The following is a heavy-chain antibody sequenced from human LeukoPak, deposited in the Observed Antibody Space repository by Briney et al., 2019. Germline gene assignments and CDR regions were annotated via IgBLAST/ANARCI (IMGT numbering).Heavy chain of an antibody. CDR1: GGSISSYY. Sequence: SETLSLTCTVSGGSISSYYWSWIRQPAGKGLESIGHISTSGSTNYNPSLKSRVTMSVDTSKNQFSLKLSSVTAADTAVYYCARLIPTSLSSGYYFSPNYFDYWGQGTLVTVSS. D-gene: IGHD3-22*01. CDR2: ISTSGST. V-gene: IGHV4-4*07. J-gene: IGHJ4*02. CDR3: ARLIPTSLSSGYYFSPNYFDY.